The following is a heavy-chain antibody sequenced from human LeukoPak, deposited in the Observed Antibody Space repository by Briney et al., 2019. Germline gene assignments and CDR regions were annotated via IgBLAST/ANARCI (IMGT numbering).Heavy chain of an antibody. J-gene: IGHJ4*02. Sequence: SETLSLTCAVYGGSFSAYYWSWIRQPPGKGLEWIGYIYYSGSTNYNPSLKSRVTISVDTSKNQFSLKLSSVTAADTAVYYCAAVAHSSSWYLFDYWGQGTLVTVSS. CDR3: AAVAHSSSWYLFDY. CDR1: GGSFSAYY. V-gene: IGHV4-59*01. CDR2: IYYSGST. D-gene: IGHD6-13*01.